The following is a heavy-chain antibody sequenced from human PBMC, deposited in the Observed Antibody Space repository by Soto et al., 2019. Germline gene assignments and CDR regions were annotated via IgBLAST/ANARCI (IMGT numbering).Heavy chain of an antibody. D-gene: IGHD2-2*01. V-gene: IGHV1-69*06. CDR3: ARDGGCSSTSCRNWFDP. Sequence: SVKVSCKASGGTFSSYAISWVRQAPGQGLEWMGGIIPIFGTANYAQKFQGRVTITADKSTSTAYMELSSLRSEDTAVYYCARDGGCSSTSCRNWFDPWGQGTLVTVSS. CDR2: IIPIFGTA. CDR1: GGTFSSYA. J-gene: IGHJ5*02.